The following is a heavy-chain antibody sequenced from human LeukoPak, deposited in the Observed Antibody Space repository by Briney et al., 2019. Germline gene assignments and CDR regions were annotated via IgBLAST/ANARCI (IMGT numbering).Heavy chain of an antibody. D-gene: IGHD2-2*01. CDR1: GFTFSSYA. J-gene: IGHJ6*03. Sequence: PGGSLRLSCAASGFTFSSYAMHWVRQAPGKGLEWVAVISYDGSNKYYAGSVKGRFTISRDNSKNTLYLQMNSLRAEDTAVYYCARERETDIVVVPAARRAYYYYYMDVWGKGTTVTVSS. V-gene: IGHV3-30-3*01. CDR2: ISYDGSNK. CDR3: ARERETDIVVVPAARRAYYYYYMDV.